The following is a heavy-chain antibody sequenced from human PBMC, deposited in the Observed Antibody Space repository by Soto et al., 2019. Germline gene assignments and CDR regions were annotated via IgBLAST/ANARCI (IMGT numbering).Heavy chain of an antibody. CDR2: IYHSVGT. V-gene: IGHV4-30-2*01. J-gene: IGHJ6*02. CDR1: GGSVSSVGYS. D-gene: IGHD3-10*01. Sequence: QLQLQESGSGLLKPSQTLSLTCAVSGGSVSSVGYSGGWIRQPLGKGLEWIGYIYHSVGTDYNPSFDSGHTITLDRSQNQFSLKLESVSAADTAVYYCARSLLTRIRGATIPYYSGMDVWGQGTTVTVSS. CDR3: ARSLLTRIRGATIPYYSGMDV.